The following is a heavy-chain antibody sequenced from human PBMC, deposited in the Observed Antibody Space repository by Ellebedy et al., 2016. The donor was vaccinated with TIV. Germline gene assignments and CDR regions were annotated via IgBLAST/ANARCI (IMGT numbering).Heavy chain of an antibody. V-gene: IGHV4-30-4*01. D-gene: IGHD6-6*01. CDR3: ARGDSSSSRIYY. J-gene: IGHJ4*02. CDR1: GGSISSGDHY. Sequence: MPSETLSLTCTVSGGSISSGDHYWSWIRQPPGKGLEWNGYIYSSGSTYYNPSLKSRVTISVDTSKKQFSLKLRSVTAADTAVYYCARGDSSSSRIYYWGQGTLVTVSS. CDR2: IYSSGST.